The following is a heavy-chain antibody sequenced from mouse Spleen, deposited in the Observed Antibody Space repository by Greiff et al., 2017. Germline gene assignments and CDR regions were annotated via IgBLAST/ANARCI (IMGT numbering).Heavy chain of an antibody. CDR3: ARREVRHPAWFAY. J-gene: IGHJ3*01. V-gene: IGHV1-55*01. Sequence: VKLVESGAELVKPGASVKMSCKASGYTFTSYWITWVKQRPGQGLEWIGDIYPGSGSTNYNEKFKSKATLTVDTSSSTAYMQLSSLTSEDSAVYYCARREVRHPAWFAYWGQGTLVTVSA. D-gene: IGHD2-14*01. CDR1: GYTFTSYW. CDR2: IYPGSGST.